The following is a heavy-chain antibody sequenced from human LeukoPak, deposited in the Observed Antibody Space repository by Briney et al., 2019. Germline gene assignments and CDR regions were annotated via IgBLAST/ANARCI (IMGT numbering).Heavy chain of an antibody. CDR1: GFTFDDYA. Sequence: PGRSLRLSCAASGFTFDDYAMHWVRQAPGKGLEWVSGISWNSGSIGYADSVKGRFTISRDNAKNSLYLQMNSLRAEDTALYYCAKDSCASIAAAGRCWFDPWGQGTLVTVSS. J-gene: IGHJ5*02. CDR2: ISWNSGSI. CDR3: AKDSCASIAAAGRCWFDP. V-gene: IGHV3-9*01. D-gene: IGHD6-13*01.